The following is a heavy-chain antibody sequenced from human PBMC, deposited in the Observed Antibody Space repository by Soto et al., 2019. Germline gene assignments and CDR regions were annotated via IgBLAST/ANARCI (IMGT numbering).Heavy chain of an antibody. CDR2: IYYSGST. CDR1: GGSISSSSYY. J-gene: IGHJ4*02. V-gene: IGHV4-39*01. Sequence: QLQLQESGPGLVKPSETLSLTCTVSGGSISSSSYYWGWIRQPPGKGLEWIGSIYYSGSTYYNPSLKSRVTISVDTSKNQFSLKLSSVTAADTAVYYCARHRYQGEWLRFFDYWGQGTLVTVSS. CDR3: ARHRYQGEWLRFFDY. D-gene: IGHD5-12*01.